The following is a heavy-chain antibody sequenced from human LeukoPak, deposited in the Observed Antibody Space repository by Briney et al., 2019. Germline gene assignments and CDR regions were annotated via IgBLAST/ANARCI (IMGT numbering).Heavy chain of an antibody. V-gene: IGHV3-48*03. CDR2: ISASGSTI. CDR3: ARVGAQEDCYYLDA. D-gene: IGHD3-10*01. J-gene: IGHJ6*03. Sequence: PGGSLTLSCSASRFTFTNYEIHWIRQAPGKGLEWVSYISASGSTIYYADSVRRRFSISRDNTMNTLHLQKNRLRADHSAIYYCARVGAQEDCYYLDASGNGTPVTVS. CDR1: RFTFTNYE.